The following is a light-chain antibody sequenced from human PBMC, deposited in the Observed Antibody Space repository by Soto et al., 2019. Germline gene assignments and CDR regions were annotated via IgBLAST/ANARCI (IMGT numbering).Light chain of an antibody. Sequence: EIVMTQSPATLSVSPGERATLSCRASQSVSSNLAWYQQKPGQAPRLLIYGAFTRATGIPARFSGSGYGTAFTLSISSLQSEDFAVYSCQQYNNWPPWPFGQGTKVEIK. CDR3: QQYNNWPPWP. J-gene: IGKJ1*01. CDR2: GAF. V-gene: IGKV3-15*01. CDR1: QSVSSN.